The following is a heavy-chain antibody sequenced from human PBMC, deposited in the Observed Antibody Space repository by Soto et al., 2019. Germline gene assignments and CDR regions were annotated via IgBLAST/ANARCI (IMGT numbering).Heavy chain of an antibody. J-gene: IGHJ4*02. CDR3: VACDYGDYPRY. D-gene: IGHD4-17*01. Sequence: SLTCAVYGGSFSGYYWSWIRQPPGKGLEWIGEINHSGSTNYNPSLKSRLTISVDTSKNQFSLKLRSVTAADTALYYCVACDYGDYPRYWGXGTLVPVSS. V-gene: IGHV4-34*01. CDR2: INHSGST. CDR1: GGSFSGYY.